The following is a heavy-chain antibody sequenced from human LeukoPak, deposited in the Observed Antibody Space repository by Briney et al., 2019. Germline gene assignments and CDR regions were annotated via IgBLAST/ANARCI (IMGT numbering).Heavy chain of an antibody. CDR1: GGTFSSYA. D-gene: IGHD5-12*01. CDR3: ARGGLRGYSGYDQIDY. V-gene: IGHV1-69*13. J-gene: IGHJ4*02. Sequence: ASVKVSCKASGGTFSSYAISWVRQAPGQGLEWMGGIIPIFGTANYAQKFQGRVTITADESTSTAYMELSSLRSEDTAVYYCARGGLRGYSGYDQIDYWGQGTLVTASS. CDR2: IIPIFGTA.